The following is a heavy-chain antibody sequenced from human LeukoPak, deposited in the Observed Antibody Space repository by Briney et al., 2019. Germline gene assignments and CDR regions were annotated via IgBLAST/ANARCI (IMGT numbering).Heavy chain of an antibody. CDR2: ISNNGGYT. CDR1: GFTFSSSA. CDR3: AKDGNVPAAPLDY. J-gene: IGHJ4*02. V-gene: IGHV3-23*01. Sequence: GGSLRLSCAASGFTFSSSAMSWVRQAPGKGLEWVSAISNNGGYTYYADSVQGRFTISRDNSKSTLCLQMNSLRAEDTAVYYCAKDGNVPAAPLDYWGQGTLVTVSS. D-gene: IGHD2-2*01.